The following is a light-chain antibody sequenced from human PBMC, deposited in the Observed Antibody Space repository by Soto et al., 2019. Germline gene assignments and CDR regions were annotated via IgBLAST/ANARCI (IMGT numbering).Light chain of an antibody. V-gene: IGKV3-15*01. Sequence: EIVMTQSPATLSVSPGERATLSCRASQSVSRNLAWYQQKPGQAPRLLIYSASARVTGVPARISGSGFGTEFTLTISSLQSEDSAVYYCQQYNDWPPLTFGGGTKVEIK. J-gene: IGKJ4*01. CDR3: QQYNDWPPLT. CDR2: SAS. CDR1: QSVSRN.